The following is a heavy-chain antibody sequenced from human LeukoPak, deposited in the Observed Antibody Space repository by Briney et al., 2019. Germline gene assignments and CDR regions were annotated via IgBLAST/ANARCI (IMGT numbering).Heavy chain of an antibody. CDR1: GFTFSHHG. CDR2: ISYDGSNK. J-gene: IGHJ4*02. CDR3: ARDQAMVMEFDY. V-gene: IGHV3-30*19. Sequence: QPGGSLRLSCAASGFTFSHHGMNWVRQAPGKGLEWVAVISYDGSNKYYADSVKGRFTISRDNSKNTLYLQMNSLRAEDTAVYYCARDQAMVMEFDYWGQGTLVTVSS. D-gene: IGHD5-18*01.